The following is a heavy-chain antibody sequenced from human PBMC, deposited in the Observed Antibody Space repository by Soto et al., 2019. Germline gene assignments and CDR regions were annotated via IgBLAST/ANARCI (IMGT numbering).Heavy chain of an antibody. Sequence: QVQLVQSGAEVKKPGSSVKVSCKASGGTFSSYAISWVRQAPGQGLEWMGGIIPIFGTANYAQKFQGRVTITEDKSTSTAYMELSSLRSEDTAVYYFVAGYDFWSGCFDPWGQGTLVTVSS. CDR2: IIPIFGTA. J-gene: IGHJ5*02. CDR3: VAGYDFWSGCFDP. CDR1: GGTFSSYA. D-gene: IGHD3-3*01. V-gene: IGHV1-69*06.